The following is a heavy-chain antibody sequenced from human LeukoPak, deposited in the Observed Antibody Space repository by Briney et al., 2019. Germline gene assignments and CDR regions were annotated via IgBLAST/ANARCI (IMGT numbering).Heavy chain of an antibody. CDR2: ISGSGGST. CDR3: AKVSLWNYFDY. CDR1: GFTFDDYG. Sequence: GGSLRLSCAASGFTFDDYGMSWVRQAPGKGLEWVSAISGSGGSTYYADSVKGRFTISRDNSKNTLYLQMNSLRAEDTAVYYCAKVSLWNYFDYWGQGTLVTVSS. D-gene: IGHD1-1*01. J-gene: IGHJ4*02. V-gene: IGHV3-23*01.